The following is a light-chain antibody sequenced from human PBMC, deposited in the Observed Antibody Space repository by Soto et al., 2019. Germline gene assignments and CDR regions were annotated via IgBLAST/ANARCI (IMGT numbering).Light chain of an antibody. CDR1: SSDVGGYNY. CDR3: SSYTTSNTRQIV. Sequence: VLTQPASVSGSPGQSITISCTGTSSDVGGYNYVSWYQHHPGKAPKLMIYDVSNRPSGVSNRFSGSKSGNTASLTISGLQPEDEADYYCSSYTTSNTRQIVFGTGTKLTVL. V-gene: IGLV2-14*03. CDR2: DVS. J-gene: IGLJ1*01.